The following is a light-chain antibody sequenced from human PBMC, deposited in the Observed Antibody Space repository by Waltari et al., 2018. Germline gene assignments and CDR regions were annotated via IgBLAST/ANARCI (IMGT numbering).Light chain of an antibody. CDR2: QAS. CDR1: QSVGSY. J-gene: IGKJ4*01. CDR3: QQRGSWPPA. Sequence: EIVLTQSPATLSLSPGERVTLSCRASQSVGSYLAWYKQQHGQAPRLLIHQASTRAAGIPAMLSGSGSGTDFTLTISSLEPEDFAVYYCQQRGSWPPAFGGGTKVEIK. V-gene: IGKV3-11*01.